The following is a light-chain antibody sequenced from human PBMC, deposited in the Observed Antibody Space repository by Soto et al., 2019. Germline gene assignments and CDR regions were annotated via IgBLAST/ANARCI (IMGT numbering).Light chain of an antibody. CDR2: DAS. CDR1: QSVSSY. V-gene: IGKV3-11*01. J-gene: IGKJ1*01. CDR3: QQYGSSPTT. Sequence: EIVLTQSPATLSLSPGERATLSCRASQSVSSYLAWYQQKPGQAPRLLIYDASNRATGIPARFSGSGSGTDFTLTISSLEPEDFAVYHCQQYGSSPTTFGQGTKVDIK.